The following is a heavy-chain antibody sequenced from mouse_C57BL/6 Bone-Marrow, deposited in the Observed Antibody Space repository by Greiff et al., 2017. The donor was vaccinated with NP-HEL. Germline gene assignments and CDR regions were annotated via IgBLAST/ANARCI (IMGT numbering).Heavy chain of an antibody. CDR1: GFSLTSYG. J-gene: IGHJ4*01. CDR2: IWSDGST. V-gene: IGHV2-6-1*01. Sequence: VKLMESGPGLVAPSQSLSITCTVSGFSLTSYGVHWVRQPPGKGLEWLVVIWSDGSTTYNSALKSRLSISKDNSKSQVFLKMNSLQTDDTAMYYCARHDTTVVPYAMDYWGQGTSVTGSS. CDR3: ARHDTTVVPYAMDY. D-gene: IGHD1-1*01.